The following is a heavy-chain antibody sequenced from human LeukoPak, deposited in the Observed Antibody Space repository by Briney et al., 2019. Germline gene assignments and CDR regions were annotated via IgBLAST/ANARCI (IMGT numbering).Heavy chain of an antibody. CDR2: IIPIFGTA. V-gene: IGHV1-69*13. D-gene: IGHD3-22*01. J-gene: IGHJ4*02. CDR3: AGSLKFITMIPHY. Sequence: SVKVSCKASGGTFSSYAISWVRQAPGQGLEWMGGIIPIFGTANYAQKFQGRVTITADESTSTAYMELSSLRSEDTAVFYCAGSLKFITMIPHYWGQGTLVTVSS. CDR1: GGTFSSYA.